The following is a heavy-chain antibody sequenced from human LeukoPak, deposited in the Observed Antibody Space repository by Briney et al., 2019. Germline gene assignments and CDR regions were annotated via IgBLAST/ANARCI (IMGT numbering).Heavy chain of an antibody. CDR3: ARDIEITMVRGVIISDYYYYGMDV. V-gene: IGHV3-21*01. Sequence: GGSLRLSCAASGFTFSSYSMNWVRQAPGKGLEWVSSISSSSSYIYYADSGKGRFTISRDNDKNSLYLQMNSLRAEDTAVYYCARDIEITMVRGVIISDYYYYGMDVWGQGTTVTVSS. CDR2: ISSSSSYI. J-gene: IGHJ6*02. D-gene: IGHD3-10*01. CDR1: GFTFSSYS.